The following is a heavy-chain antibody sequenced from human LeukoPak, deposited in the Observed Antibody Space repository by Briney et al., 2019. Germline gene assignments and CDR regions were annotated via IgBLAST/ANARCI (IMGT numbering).Heavy chain of an antibody. CDR2: ISWNSGSI. V-gene: IGHV3-9*01. D-gene: IGHD6-13*01. J-gene: IGHJ6*02. Sequence: GRSLRLSCAASGFTFDDYAMHWVWQAPGKGLEWVSGISWNSGSIGYADSVKGRFTISRDNAKNSLYLQMNSLRAEDTALYYCAKDMNRLHSSSWFYYYYGMDVWGQGTTVTVSS. CDR1: GFTFDDYA. CDR3: AKDMNRLHSSSWFYYYYGMDV.